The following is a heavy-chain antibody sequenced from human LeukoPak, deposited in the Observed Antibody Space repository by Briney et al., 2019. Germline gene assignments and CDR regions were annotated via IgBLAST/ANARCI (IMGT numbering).Heavy chain of an antibody. CDR3: ARQKYSYGPFDY. Sequence: SETLSLTCTVSGGSISSSSYYWGWIRQPPGKGLEWIGSIYYSGSTYYNPSLKSRVTMSVDTSKNQFSLKLSSVTAADTAVYYCARQKYSYGPFDYWGQGTLVTVSS. CDR1: GGSISSSSYY. V-gene: IGHV4-39*01. J-gene: IGHJ4*02. D-gene: IGHD5-18*01. CDR2: IYYSGST.